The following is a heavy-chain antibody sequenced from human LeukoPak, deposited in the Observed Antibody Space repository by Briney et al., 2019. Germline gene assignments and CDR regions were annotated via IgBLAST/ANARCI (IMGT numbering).Heavy chain of an antibody. CDR3: ARGRSAFYAEY. Sequence: ASVKVSCKASGYTLTSYGINWMRQAPGQGREWMGWISTQSGNTNYAQKVQGRLTLTTDRSTNTVYMELSSLRSEDTAVYSCARGRSAFYAEYWGQGTLVTVSS. V-gene: IGHV1-18*01. J-gene: IGHJ4*02. D-gene: IGHD3-22*01. CDR1: GYTLTSYG. CDR2: ISTQSGNT.